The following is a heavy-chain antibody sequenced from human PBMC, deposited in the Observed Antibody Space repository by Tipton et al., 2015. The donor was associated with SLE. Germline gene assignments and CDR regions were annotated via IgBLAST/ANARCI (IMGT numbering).Heavy chain of an antibody. CDR1: GSSISNYY. CDR3: TSYYYDSSLDY. V-gene: IGHV4-4*07. J-gene: IGHJ4*02. Sequence: TLSLTCTVSGSSISNYYWSWIRQSAGKGLEWIGRVHTSGSTSYNPSLKSRVTISVDTSKNQFSLKLSSVTAADTAVYYCTSYYYDSSLDYWGQGTLVTVSS. D-gene: IGHD3-22*01. CDR2: VHTSGST.